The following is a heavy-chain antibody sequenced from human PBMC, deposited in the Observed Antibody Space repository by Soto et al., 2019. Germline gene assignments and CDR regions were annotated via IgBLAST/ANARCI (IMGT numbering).Heavy chain of an antibody. CDR3: AHRPYTSISFDS. CDR2: IYWDDDK. D-gene: IGHD6-6*01. CDR1: GFSLSTPGVG. V-gene: IGHV2-5*02. Sequence: QITLKESGPTLVKPTQTLTLTCTFSGFSLSTPGVGVGWIRQPPGKTLEWLAFIYWDDDKRYSPSLKSRLTITKDTAKHQVVLTMTTMDPVDTATYFCAHRPYTSISFDSWGQGTLVTVSS. J-gene: IGHJ4*02.